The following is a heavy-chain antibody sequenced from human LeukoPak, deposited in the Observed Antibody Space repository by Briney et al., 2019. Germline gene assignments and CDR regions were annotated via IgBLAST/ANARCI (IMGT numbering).Heavy chain of an antibody. Sequence: GGSLRLSCEGSGFTFSDYWMGWVRQAPGKGLEWVANMKQDGSEKYYVDSVKGRFTISRDNSKNTLYLQMNSLRAEDTAVYYCAKDGRYSGYDIDYWGQGTLVTVSS. CDR1: GFTFSDYW. D-gene: IGHD5-12*01. V-gene: IGHV3-7*01. J-gene: IGHJ4*02. CDR2: MKQDGSEK. CDR3: AKDGRYSGYDIDY.